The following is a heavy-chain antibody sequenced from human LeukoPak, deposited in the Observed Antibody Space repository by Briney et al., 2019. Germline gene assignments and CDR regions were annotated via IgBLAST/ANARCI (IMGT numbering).Heavy chain of an antibody. V-gene: IGHV1-18*01. CDR3: AKGAYTGLRYFDWTPGDY. CDR2: ISAYNGNT. J-gene: IGHJ4*02. CDR1: GYTFTSYG. D-gene: IGHD3-9*01. Sequence: ASVKVSCKASGYTFTSYGISWVRQAPGQGLEWMGWISAYNGNTNYAQKLQGRVTMTTDTSTSTAYMELRSLRSDDTAVYYCAKGAYTGLRYFDWTPGDYWGQGTLVTVSS.